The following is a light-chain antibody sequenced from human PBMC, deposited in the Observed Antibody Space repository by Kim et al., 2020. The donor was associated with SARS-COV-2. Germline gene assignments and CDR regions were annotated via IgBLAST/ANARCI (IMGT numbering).Light chain of an antibody. V-gene: IGLV2-8*01. J-gene: IGLJ1*01. CDR3: TSCAGSRHFV. Sequence: QSALTQPPSASGSPGQSVTIPCTGTSSDVGAYNYVSWYQQHPGKAPKLMIYGVDKRPSGVPDRFSGSKSGNTASLTVSGLQAEDEADYYCTSCAGSRHFVFGAGTKVTDL. CDR2: GVD. CDR1: SSDVGAYNY.